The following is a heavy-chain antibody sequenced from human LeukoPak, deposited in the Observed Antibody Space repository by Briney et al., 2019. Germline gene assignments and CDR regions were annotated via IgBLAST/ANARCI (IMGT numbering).Heavy chain of an antibody. D-gene: IGHD3-22*01. Sequence: ASVKVSCKASGYTFTKYAMNWVRQAPGQGLEWMGWINTNTRNPTYAQGFTGQVVFSLDTSVSTAYLQINSLKAEDTAVYCCARGGFEARWASDMWGQGTMVTVSS. CDR1: GYTFTKYA. CDR2: INTNTRNP. CDR3: ARGGFEARWASDM. V-gene: IGHV7-4-1*02. J-gene: IGHJ3*02.